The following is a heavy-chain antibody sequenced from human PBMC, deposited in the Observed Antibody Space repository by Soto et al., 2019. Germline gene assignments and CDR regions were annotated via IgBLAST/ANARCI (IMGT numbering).Heavy chain of an antibody. D-gene: IGHD2-21*02. CDR2: ISAYNGNT. CDR1: GYTFTSYG. CDR3: ARDLELAYCGGDCYSQSCEI. Sequence: ASVKVSCKASGYTFTSYGISWVRQAPGQGLEWMGWISAYNGNTNYAQKLQGRVTMTTDTSTSTAYMELRSLRSDDTAVYYCARDLELAYCGGDCYSQSCEIWDKVT. J-gene: IGHJ3*02. V-gene: IGHV1-18*04.